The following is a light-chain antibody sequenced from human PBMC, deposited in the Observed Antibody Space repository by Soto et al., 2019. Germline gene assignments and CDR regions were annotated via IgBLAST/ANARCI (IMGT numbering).Light chain of an antibody. CDR2: GAS. Sequence: EIVLTQSPGTLSLSPGERATLSCRASQSVSASYLAWYQQKPGQAPRLLIYGASSRATGIPDRFSGSGSGTDLTLTISRLEPEDFAVYYCQHYGSSPLTFGQGTRLEI. J-gene: IGKJ5*01. CDR1: QSVSASY. CDR3: QHYGSSPLT. V-gene: IGKV3-20*01.